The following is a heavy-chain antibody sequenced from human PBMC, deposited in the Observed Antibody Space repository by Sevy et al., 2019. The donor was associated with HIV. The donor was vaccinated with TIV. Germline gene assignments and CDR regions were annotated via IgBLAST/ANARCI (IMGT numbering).Heavy chain of an antibody. J-gene: IGHJ4*02. CDR2: ISYDGSNK. CDR3: ASPPPLLSYECLVFYFDY. Sequence: GGSLRLSCAASGFTFSSYAMHWVRQAPGKGLEWVAVISYDGSNKYYADSVKGRFNISRDNSKNTLYLQMNSRRAEDTAVYYCASPPPLLSYECLVFYFDYWGQGTLVTVSS. CDR1: GFTFSSYA. D-gene: IGHD1-26*01. V-gene: IGHV3-30-3*01.